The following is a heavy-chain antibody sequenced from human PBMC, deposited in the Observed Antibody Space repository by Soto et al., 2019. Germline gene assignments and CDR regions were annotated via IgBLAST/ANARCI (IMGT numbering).Heavy chain of an antibody. V-gene: IGHV4-59*01. CDR2: IYYSGST. Sequence: SETLSLTCTVSGGSISSYYWSWIRQPPGKGLEWIGYIYYSGSTNYNPSLKSRVTISVDTSKNQFSLKLSSVTAADTAVYYCARAGAYGSGSYWDWDYYGMDVWGQGTTVTVSS. D-gene: IGHD3-10*01. CDR1: GGSISSYY. CDR3: ARAGAYGSGSYWDWDYYGMDV. J-gene: IGHJ6*02.